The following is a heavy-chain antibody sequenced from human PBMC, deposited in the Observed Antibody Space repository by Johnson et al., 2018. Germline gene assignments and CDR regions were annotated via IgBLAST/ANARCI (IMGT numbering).Heavy chain of an antibody. J-gene: IGHJ6*02. CDR3: AKDIAAAATTYYDYYGMDG. V-gene: IGHV3-43D*03. D-gene: IGHD6-13*01. CDR2: ISWDGGST. Sequence: VQLVQSGGVVVQPGGSLRLSCAASGFTFDDYAMHRVRQAPGKGLEWVSLISWDGGSTYYADSLKGRFTIPRDNSKNSLYLQMNSLRTEDPALYYCAKDIAAAATTYYDYYGMDGGGQGTTVTVSS. CDR1: GFTFDDYA.